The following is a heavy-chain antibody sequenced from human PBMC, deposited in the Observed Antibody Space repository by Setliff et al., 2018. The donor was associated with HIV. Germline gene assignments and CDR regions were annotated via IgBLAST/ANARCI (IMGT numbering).Heavy chain of an antibody. CDR1: GESFSGYY. CDR3: ARGRAYSSGWGLLRNYYMDV. J-gene: IGHJ6*03. V-gene: IGHV4-34*01. D-gene: IGHD6-19*01. Sequence: SETLSLTCAVYGESFSGYYWTWIRQSPGKGLEWIGEINHSGGTNYNPPLKSRVTISVDTSKNQFSLKLHSMTAADTAVYFCARGRAYSSGWGLLRNYYMDVWGKGTTVTVSS. CDR2: INHSGGT.